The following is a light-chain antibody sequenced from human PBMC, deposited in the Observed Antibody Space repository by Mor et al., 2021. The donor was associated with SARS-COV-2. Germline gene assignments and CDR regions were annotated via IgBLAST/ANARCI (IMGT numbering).Light chain of an antibody. J-gene: IGKJ5*01. Sequence: ASQNIANFLNWCHQKPGKAPKLLIYTGSRLQTGVPSRFSGGGSETDYSLTINNLQPEDSGTYYCEETYSTFSVTFG. V-gene: IGKV1-39*01. CDR2: TGS. CDR1: QNIANF. CDR3: EETYSTFSVT.